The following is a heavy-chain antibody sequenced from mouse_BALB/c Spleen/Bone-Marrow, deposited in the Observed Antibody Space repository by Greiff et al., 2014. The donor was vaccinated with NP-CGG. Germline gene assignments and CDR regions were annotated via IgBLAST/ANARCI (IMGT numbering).Heavy chain of an antibody. V-gene: IGHV1S34*01. D-gene: IGHD2-2*01. CDR2: ISCYNGAT. CDR3: ARTCGAYGYNGGYYFHY. J-gene: IGHJ2*01. CDR1: GYSFTGYY. Sequence: LVKTGASVKISCKASGYSFTGYYMHWVKQSHGKSLEWIGYISCYNGATSYNQKFKGKATFTVDTSSSTAYMQFNSLTSEDSAVYYCARTCGAYGYNGGYYFHYWGQGTTLTVSS.